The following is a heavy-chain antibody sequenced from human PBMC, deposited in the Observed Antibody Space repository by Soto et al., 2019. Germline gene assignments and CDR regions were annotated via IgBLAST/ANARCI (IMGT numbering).Heavy chain of an antibody. CDR2: INPNSGGT. Sequence: ASLKVSCKASGYTFSGYYMHWVRQAPGQGLEWMGWINPNSGGTNYAQKFQGWVTMTRDTSISTAYMELSRLRSDDTAVYYCARGGIVATIPYFYYYGMDVWGQGTTVTVSS. J-gene: IGHJ6*02. V-gene: IGHV1-2*04. CDR3: ARGGIVATIPYFYYYGMDV. CDR1: GYTFSGYY. D-gene: IGHD5-12*01.